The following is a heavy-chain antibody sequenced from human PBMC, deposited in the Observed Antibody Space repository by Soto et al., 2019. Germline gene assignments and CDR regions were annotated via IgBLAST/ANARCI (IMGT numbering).Heavy chain of an antibody. Sequence: GXSLKVSCKAYGYAFTTYHMHWVRQAPGQGLEWMGMIDPSDGTTTYAQKLQGRVTMTRDTATSTVYMELSSLRSEDTAVYYCARDEVPDVQNDAFDTWGQGTMVTVSS. CDR1: GYAFTTYH. CDR3: ARDEVPDVQNDAFDT. CDR2: IDPSDGTT. V-gene: IGHV1-46*04. J-gene: IGHJ3*02.